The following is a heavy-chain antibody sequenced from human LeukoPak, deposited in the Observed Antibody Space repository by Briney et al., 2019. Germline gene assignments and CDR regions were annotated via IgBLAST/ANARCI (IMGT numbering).Heavy chain of an antibody. J-gene: IGHJ4*02. D-gene: IGHD5-24*01. Sequence: PSETLSLTCTVSGGSISSYYWSWIRQPPGKGLEWIGYIYYSGSTNYNPSLKSRVTISVDTSKNQFSLKLSSVTAADTAVYYCASEMATNLLDYWGQGTLVTVSS. CDR3: ASEMATNLLDY. V-gene: IGHV4-59*01. CDR1: GGSISSYY. CDR2: IYYSGST.